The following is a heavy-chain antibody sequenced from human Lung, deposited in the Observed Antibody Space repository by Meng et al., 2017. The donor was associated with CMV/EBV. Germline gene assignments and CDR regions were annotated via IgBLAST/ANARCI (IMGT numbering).Heavy chain of an antibody. J-gene: IGHJ2*01. CDR3: ARCIAARRNWYFDL. Sequence: AASGFPVSSNYMSWVRQAPGKGLEWVSVIYSGGSTYYADSVKGRFTISRDNSKNTLYLQMNSLRAEDTAVYYCARCIAARRNWYFDLWGRGTLVTVS. D-gene: IGHD6-6*01. CDR1: GFPVSSNY. CDR2: IYSGGST. V-gene: IGHV3-53*01.